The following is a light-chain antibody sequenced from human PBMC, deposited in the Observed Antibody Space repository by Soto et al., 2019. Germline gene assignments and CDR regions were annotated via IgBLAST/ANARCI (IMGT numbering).Light chain of an antibody. Sequence: QSALTQPPSASGTPGQGVTISCSGSTSNIGSNYVYWYQQLPGTAPKLLIYRNNQRPSGVPDRFSGSKSGTSASLAISGLRPDDEADYLCATWDDSLNGFYVFGTGTKVTVL. J-gene: IGLJ1*01. CDR3: ATWDDSLNGFYV. CDR2: RNN. CDR1: TSNIGSNY. V-gene: IGLV1-47*01.